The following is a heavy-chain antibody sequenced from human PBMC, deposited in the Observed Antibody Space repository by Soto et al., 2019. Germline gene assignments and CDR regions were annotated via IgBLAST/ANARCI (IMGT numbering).Heavy chain of an antibody. CDR1: GDSVCSSVW. V-gene: IGHV4-4*02. Sequence: PSETLSLTCAVSGDSVCSSVWWTWVRQPPGKGLEWIGEVFHTGDTYFNPSLRSRVAMSVDKSTNEFSLKVTSVTAADTAIYYCARKAWVRFDYWGQGALVTVSS. D-gene: IGHD7-27*01. J-gene: IGHJ4*02. CDR3: ARKAWVRFDY. CDR2: VFHTGDT.